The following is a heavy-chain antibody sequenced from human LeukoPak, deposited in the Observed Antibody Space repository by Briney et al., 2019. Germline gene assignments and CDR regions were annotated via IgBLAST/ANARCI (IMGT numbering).Heavy chain of an antibody. CDR3: ARNYHGSGSTAFDI. D-gene: IGHD3-10*01. CDR1: GFTFGDYG. V-gene: IGHV3-20*01. CDR2: INGSGGST. J-gene: IGHJ3*02. Sequence: GGSLRLSCAASGFTFGDYGMSWVRQAPGKGLEWVSGINGSGGSTGYGDSMKGRFTISRDNAKNSLYLQMNGLRVEDTALYHCARNYHGSGSTAFDIWGQGTMVTVSS.